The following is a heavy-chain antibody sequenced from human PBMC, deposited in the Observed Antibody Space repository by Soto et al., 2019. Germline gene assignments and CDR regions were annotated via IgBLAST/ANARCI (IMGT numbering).Heavy chain of an antibody. V-gene: IGHV1-69*13. Sequence: GASVKVSCKASGGTFSSYAISWVRQAPGQGLEWMGGIIPIFGTANYAQKFQGRVTITADESTSTAYMELSSLRSEDTAVYYCARSRSDSSGYYPFYFHYWGQGTLVTVYS. CDR1: GGTFSSYA. CDR3: ARSRSDSSGYYPFYFHY. J-gene: IGHJ4*02. CDR2: IIPIFGTA. D-gene: IGHD3-22*01.